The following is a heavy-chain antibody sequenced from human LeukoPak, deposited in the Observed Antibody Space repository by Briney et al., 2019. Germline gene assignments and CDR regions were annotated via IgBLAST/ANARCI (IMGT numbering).Heavy chain of an antibody. V-gene: IGHV4-34*01. J-gene: IGHJ4*02. CDR3: ATLRGVATM. D-gene: IGHD5-12*01. Sequence: SETLSLTCAVYGGSFSDYYWSWIRQSPGKGLEWIGEIHHSGNTNYKPSLKSRVTISVDTSKNQFSLKLTSVTAADTAVYYCATLRGVATMWGQGTLVTVSS. CDR2: IHHSGNT. CDR1: GGSFSDYY.